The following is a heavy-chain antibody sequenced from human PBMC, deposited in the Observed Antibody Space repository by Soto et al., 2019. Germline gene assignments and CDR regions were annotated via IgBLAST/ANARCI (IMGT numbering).Heavy chain of an antibody. CDR3: IGEIKSGGLDY. D-gene: IGHD2-15*01. V-gene: IGHV3-9*01. Sequence: EVQLVESGGNWVQPGRSLRLSCASSGFDVYTMHWIRQAPGVGLEWVAGINWDSTYMGYADSVKGRFTVSRDNAKKSLYLQMTGLRADDPALYYCIGEIKSGGLDYWGRGTLVTVSS. CDR1: GFDVYT. J-gene: IGHJ4*02. CDR2: INWDSTYM.